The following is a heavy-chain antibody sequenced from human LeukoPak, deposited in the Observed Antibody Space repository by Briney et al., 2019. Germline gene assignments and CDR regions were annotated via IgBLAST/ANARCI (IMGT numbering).Heavy chain of an antibody. CDR2: INWNGGTT. D-gene: IGHD4-17*01. CDR3: ARDLGYGDYVSAFDI. V-gene: IGHV3-20*04. CDR1: GFTFGDYG. J-gene: IGHJ3*02. Sequence: GGSLRLSCAASGFTFGDYGMNWVRQAPGKGLEWVSGINWNGGTTGYADSVKGRFTISSDNVKNSLYLQMTSVSAEDTALYYCARDLGYGDYVSAFDIWGQGTMVTVSS.